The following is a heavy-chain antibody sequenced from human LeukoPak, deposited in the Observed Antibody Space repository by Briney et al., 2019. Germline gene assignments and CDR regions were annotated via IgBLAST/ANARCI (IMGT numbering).Heavy chain of an antibody. V-gene: IGHV7-4-1*02. CDR3: ARDYGDYVGDWFDP. Sequence: GGSLRLSCAASGFTFCSYAMNWVRQAPGQGLEWMGWINTNTGNPTYAQGFTGRFVFSLDTSVSTAYLQISSLKAEDTAVYYCARDYGDYVGDWFDPWGQGTLVTVSS. CDR1: GFTFCSYA. J-gene: IGHJ5*02. D-gene: IGHD4-17*01. CDR2: INTNTGNP.